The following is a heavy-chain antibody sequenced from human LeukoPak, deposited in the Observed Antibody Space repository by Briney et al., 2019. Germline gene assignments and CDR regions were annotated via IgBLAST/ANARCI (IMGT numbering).Heavy chain of an antibody. J-gene: IGHJ4*02. CDR1: GYTFTSYD. CDR3: ARGRDYGDYTSFDY. Sequence: ASVKVSCKASGYTFTSYDINWVRQATGQGLEWMGWMNPNSGNTGYAQKFQGRVTMTRNTSISTAYMELRSLRSDDTAVYYCARGRDYGDYTSFDYWGQGTLVTVSS. V-gene: IGHV1-8*01. D-gene: IGHD4-17*01. CDR2: MNPNSGNT.